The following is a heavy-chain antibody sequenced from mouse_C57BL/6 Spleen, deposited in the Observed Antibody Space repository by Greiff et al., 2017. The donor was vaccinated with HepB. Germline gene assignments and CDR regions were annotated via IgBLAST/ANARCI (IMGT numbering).Heavy chain of an antibody. D-gene: IGHD4-1*01. Sequence: QVQLQQSGAELARPGASVKLSCKASGYTFTSYGISWVKQRTGQGLEWIGEIYPRSGNTYYNEKFKGKATLTADKSSSTAYMELLSLTSEDSAVYFCAGGARTGTLFAYWGQGTLVTVSA. CDR3: AGGARTGTLFAY. J-gene: IGHJ3*01. V-gene: IGHV1-81*01. CDR2: IYPRSGNT. CDR1: GYTFTSYG.